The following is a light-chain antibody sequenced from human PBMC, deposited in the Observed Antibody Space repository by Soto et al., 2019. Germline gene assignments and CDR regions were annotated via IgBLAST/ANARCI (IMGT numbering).Light chain of an antibody. J-gene: IGLJ2*01. CDR3: QVWDSTRDHVV. CDR1: NIGSKS. V-gene: IGLV3-21*02. CDR2: DDS. Sequence: SYELTQPPSVSVAPGQTASITCGGNNIGSKSVHWYQQKPGPAPVLVVYDDSDRPSGIPDRFSGSNSGNTATLTISRVEAGDEADYYCQVWDSTRDHVVFGGGTKLTVL.